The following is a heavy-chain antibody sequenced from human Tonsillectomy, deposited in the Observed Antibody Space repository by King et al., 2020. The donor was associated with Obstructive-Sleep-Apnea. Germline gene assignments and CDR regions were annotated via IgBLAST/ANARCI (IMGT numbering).Heavy chain of an antibody. V-gene: IGHV4-39*07. CDR2: IYYSGGT. J-gene: IGHJ2*01. CDR3: AGVGGDWYFDL. Sequence: QLQLQESGPGLVKPSETLSLTCTVSGGSITSSSYYWGWIRQPPGKGLEWIGSIYYSGGTYYNPSLKSRVTISVDTSKNQFSLRLSSVTAADTAVYYCAGVGGDWYFDLWGRGTLVTVSS. D-gene: IGHD2-15*01. CDR1: GGSITSSSYY.